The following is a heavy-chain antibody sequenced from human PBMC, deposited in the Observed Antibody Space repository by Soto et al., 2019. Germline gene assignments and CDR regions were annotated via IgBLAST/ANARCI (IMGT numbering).Heavy chain of an antibody. CDR3: ARKTVTYYYYYGMDV. CDR2: MNPNSGNT. CDR1: GYTFTSYD. V-gene: IGHV1-8*01. D-gene: IGHD4-17*01. J-gene: IGHJ6*02. Sequence: ASVKVSCKASGYTFTSYDINWVRQATGQGLEWMGWMNPNSGNTGYAQKFQGRVTMTRNTSISTAYMELSSLRSEGTAVYYCARKTVTYYYYYGMDVWGQGTTVTVSS.